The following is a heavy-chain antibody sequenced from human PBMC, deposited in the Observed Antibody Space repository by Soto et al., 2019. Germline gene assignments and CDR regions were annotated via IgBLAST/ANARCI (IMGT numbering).Heavy chain of an antibody. CDR3: TTDGVVVAATELDY. V-gene: IGHV3-15*07. J-gene: IGHJ4*02. CDR2: IKSKTDGGTT. CDR1: GFTFSNAW. Sequence: GGSLRLSCAASGFTFSNAWMNWVRQAPGKGLEWVGRIKSKTDGGTTDYAAPVKGRFTISRDDSKNTLYLQMNSLKTEDTAVYYCTTDGVVVAATELDYWGQGTLVTVSS. D-gene: IGHD2-15*01.